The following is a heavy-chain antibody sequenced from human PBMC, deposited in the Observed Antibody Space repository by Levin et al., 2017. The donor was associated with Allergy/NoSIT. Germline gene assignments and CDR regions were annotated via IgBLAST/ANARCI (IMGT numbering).Heavy chain of an antibody. CDR2: IYPGDSDT. D-gene: IGHD6-19*01. Sequence: GGSLRLSCKGSGSSFTSYWIGWVRQMPGKGLEWMGIIYPGDSDTRYSPSFQGQVTISADKSISTAYLQWSSLKASDTAMYYCARSGYSSGWYQDDYGMDVWGQGTTVTVSS. V-gene: IGHV5-51*01. CDR1: GSSFTSYW. CDR3: ARSGYSSGWYQDDYGMDV. J-gene: IGHJ6*02.